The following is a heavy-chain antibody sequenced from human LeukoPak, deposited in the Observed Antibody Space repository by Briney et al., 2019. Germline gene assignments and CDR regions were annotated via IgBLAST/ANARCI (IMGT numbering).Heavy chain of an antibody. CDR2: IIPIFGTA. CDR1: GGTFSSYA. Sequence: SVKVSCKASGGTFSSYAISWVRQAPGQGLEWMGGIIPIFGTANYAQKFQGRVTITADKSTSTAYMELSSLRSEDTAVYYCARLRRDDTYYYDSSGYFYIDYWGQGTLVTVSS. J-gene: IGHJ4*02. V-gene: IGHV1-69*06. CDR3: ARLRRDDTYYYDSSGYFYIDY. D-gene: IGHD3-22*01.